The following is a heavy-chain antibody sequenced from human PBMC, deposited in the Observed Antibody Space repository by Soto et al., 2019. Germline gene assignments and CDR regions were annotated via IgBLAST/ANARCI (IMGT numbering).Heavy chain of an antibody. J-gene: IGHJ3*02. Sequence: GGSLRLSCAASGFTVSSNYVSWVRQAPGKGLEWVSVIYSGGSTYYADSVKGRFTISRDNSKNTLYLQMNSLRAEDTAMYYCAREMESPRAIAVAGTGAFDIWGQGTMVTVSS. V-gene: IGHV3-53*01. CDR2: IYSGGST. D-gene: IGHD6-19*01. CDR1: GFTVSSNY. CDR3: AREMESPRAIAVAGTGAFDI.